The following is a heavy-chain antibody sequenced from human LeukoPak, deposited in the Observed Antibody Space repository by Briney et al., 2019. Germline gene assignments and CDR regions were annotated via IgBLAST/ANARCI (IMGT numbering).Heavy chain of an antibody. CDR3: ARRPVAEFDY. V-gene: IGHV4-39*01. Sequence: PSETLSLTCTVSGASISSGSYYWGWIRQPPGKGLEWIGNIYYSGSTYYNPSLKSRLTISVDTSRNQFSLKLSSVTAADTAVYYCARRPVAEFDYWGQGTLVTVSS. CDR2: IYYSGST. CDR1: GASISSGSYY. D-gene: IGHD6-19*01. J-gene: IGHJ4*02.